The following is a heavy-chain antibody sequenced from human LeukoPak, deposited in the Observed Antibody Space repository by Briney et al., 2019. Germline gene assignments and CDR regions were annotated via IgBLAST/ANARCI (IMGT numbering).Heavy chain of an antibody. CDR2: INPNSGGT. V-gene: IGHV1-2*06. CDR1: GYTFTGYY. Sequence: ASVKVSCKASGYTFTGYYMHWVRQAPGQGLEWMERINPNSGGTNYAQKFQGRVTMTRDTSISTAYMELSRLRSDDTAVYYCARDRWELLTPYYGMDVWGQGTTVTVSS. CDR3: ARDRWELLTPYYGMDV. D-gene: IGHD1-26*01. J-gene: IGHJ6*02.